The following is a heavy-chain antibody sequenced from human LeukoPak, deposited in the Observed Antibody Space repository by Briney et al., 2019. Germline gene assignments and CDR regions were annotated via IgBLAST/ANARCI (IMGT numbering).Heavy chain of an antibody. V-gene: IGHV4-39*01. CDR3: ASENCSGTSCSSFDY. CDR2: IFCSGST. CDR1: GGSLSSRSYY. Sequence: SVSLSLTCTVSGGSLSSRSYYWGWIRQPPGKVLEWIGSIFCSGSTYYNPSLKSRVTISLDTSKNQYCLKLSSVTAADPAVYYCASENCSGTSCSSFDYCGQRTLVTVSS. J-gene: IGHJ4*02. D-gene: IGHD2-2*01.